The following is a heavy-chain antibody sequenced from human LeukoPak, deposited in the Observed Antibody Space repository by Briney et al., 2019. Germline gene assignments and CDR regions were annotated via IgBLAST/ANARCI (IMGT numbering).Heavy chain of an antibody. Sequence: GASVKVSCKASGYTFTDYYMHWVQQAPGKGLEWMGRVDPEDGETIYAEKFQGRVTITADTSTDTAYMELSSLRSEDTAVYYCATVGYGKYSSSWVDYWAREPWSPSPQ. V-gene: IGHV1-69-2*01. CDR3: ATVGYGKYSSSWVDY. CDR2: VDPEDGET. D-gene: IGHD6-13*01. J-gene: IGHJ4*02. CDR1: GYTFTDYY.